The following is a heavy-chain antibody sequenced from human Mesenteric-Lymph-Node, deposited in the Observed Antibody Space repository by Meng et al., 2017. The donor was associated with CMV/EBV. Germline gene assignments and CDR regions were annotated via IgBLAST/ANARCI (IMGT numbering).Heavy chain of an antibody. D-gene: IGHD1-26*01. CDR3: ARGDFSGSHIYYYYYYGMDV. J-gene: IGHJ6*02. V-gene: IGHV3-9*01. Sequence: SLKISCAASGFTFDDYAMHWVRQAPGKGLEWVSGISWNSGSIGYADSVKGRFTISRDNAKNTLYLQMNSLRAEDTAVYCCARGDFSGSHIYYYYYYGMDVWGQGTTVTVSS. CDR1: GFTFDDYA. CDR2: ISWNSGSI.